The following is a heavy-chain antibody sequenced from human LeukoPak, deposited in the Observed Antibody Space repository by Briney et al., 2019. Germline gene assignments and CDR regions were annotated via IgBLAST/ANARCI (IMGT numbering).Heavy chain of an antibody. D-gene: IGHD3-22*01. V-gene: IGHV1-46*01. J-gene: IGHJ3*02. CDR1: GYTFTSYY. Sequence: ASVKVSCKASGYTFTSYYMHWVRQAPGQGLEWMGIINPSGGSTSYAQKFHGRVTMTSDTSTSTAYMELSSLRSEDTAVYCRARTPNYYDSSGYYEAAFDIWGQGTMVTVSS. CDR3: ARTPNYYDSSGYYEAAFDI. CDR2: INPSGGST.